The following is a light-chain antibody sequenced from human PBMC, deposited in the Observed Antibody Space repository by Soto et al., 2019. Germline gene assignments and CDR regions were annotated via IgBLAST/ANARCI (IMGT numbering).Light chain of an antibody. CDR2: EVS. J-gene: IGLJ3*02. CDR1: SSDVGGYNY. Sequence: LTQPASVSGSPGQSITISCTGTSSDVGGYNYVSWFQQHPGKAPKLKIYEVSNRPSGVSNRFSGSKSGYTASLTISELQAEDEADYYCTSFTSGSTWVFGGGTK. V-gene: IGLV2-14*03. CDR3: TSFTSGSTWV.